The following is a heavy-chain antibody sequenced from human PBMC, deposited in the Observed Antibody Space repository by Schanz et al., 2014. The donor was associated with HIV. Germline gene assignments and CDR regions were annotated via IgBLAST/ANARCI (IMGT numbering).Heavy chain of an antibody. J-gene: IGHJ4*02. CDR2: ISWSGRNT. Sequence: EVQLVESGGGWVQPGRSLRLSCIASGFTFDDCAMHWVRQAPGKGLEWVAGISWSGRNTGYADSVRGRFSISRDNSKNTLYLQMNSLRTEDTAVYYCAKAAVTDYLDYWGQGTLVTVSS. D-gene: IGHD2-21*02. CDR3: AKAAVTDYLDY. V-gene: IGHV3-9*01. CDR1: GFTFDDCA.